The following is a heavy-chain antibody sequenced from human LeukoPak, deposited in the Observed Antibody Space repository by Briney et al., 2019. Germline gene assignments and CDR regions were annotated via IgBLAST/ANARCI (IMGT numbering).Heavy chain of an antibody. J-gene: IGHJ2*01. Sequence: SETLSLTCTVSGGSISSYYWSWLRQPPGKGLEWIGYIYYSGSTNYNPSLKSRVTISVDTSKNQFSLKLSSVTAADTAVYYCARVVIAAAGYPPEYFDLWGRGTLVTVSS. CDR1: GGSISSYY. D-gene: IGHD6-13*01. CDR2: IYYSGST. V-gene: IGHV4-59*08. CDR3: ARVVIAAAGYPPEYFDL.